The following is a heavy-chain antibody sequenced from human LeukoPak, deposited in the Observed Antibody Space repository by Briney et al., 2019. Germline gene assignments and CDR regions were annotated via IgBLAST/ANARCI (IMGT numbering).Heavy chain of an antibody. CDR1: GGSISSSNW. CDR2: IYHSGST. J-gene: IGHJ5*02. Sequence: SETLSLTCAVSGGSISSSNWWSWVRQPPGKGLEWIGEIYHSGSTSYNPSLKSRATISIDTSNNRFSLRLTSATAADTAVYYCARWSSDWENNYFDPWGQGILVTVSS. CDR3: ARWSSDWENNYFDP. D-gene: IGHD6-19*01. V-gene: IGHV4-4*02.